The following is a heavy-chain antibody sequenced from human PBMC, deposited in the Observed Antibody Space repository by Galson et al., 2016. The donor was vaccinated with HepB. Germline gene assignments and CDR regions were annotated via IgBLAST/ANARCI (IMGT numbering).Heavy chain of an antibody. J-gene: IGHJ3*02. CDR1: GFTVSSNY. CDR2: IYSGGDT. Sequence: SLRLSCAASGFTVSSNYMSWVRQAPGKGLEWVSIIYSGGDTYYADSVKGRVTISRDNSKNTLYLQMNSLRVEDTAVYYCARDVGEYSDSSGYYYGPHVFDIWGQGTMVTVSS. D-gene: IGHD3-22*01. V-gene: IGHV3-53*01. CDR3: ARDVGEYSDSSGYYYGPHVFDI.